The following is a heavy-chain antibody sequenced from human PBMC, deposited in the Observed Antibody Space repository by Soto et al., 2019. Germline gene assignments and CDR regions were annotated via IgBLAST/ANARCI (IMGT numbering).Heavy chain of an antibody. CDR1: GGSIRSNY. CDR3: ARYRREAVAGYTLDN. J-gene: IGHJ4*02. CDR2: VYNSGST. D-gene: IGHD6-13*01. V-gene: IGHV4-59*01. Sequence: SETLSLTCAVSGGSIRSNYWTWIRQPPGKGLEWIGYVYNSGSTNYNPSLKSRVTISEDTSKGQFSLKVNSMTAADTAVYYCARYRREAVAGYTLDNWGQGILVTVSS.